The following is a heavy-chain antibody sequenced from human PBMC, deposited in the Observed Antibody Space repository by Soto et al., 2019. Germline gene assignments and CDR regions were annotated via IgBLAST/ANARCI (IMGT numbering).Heavy chain of an antibody. CDR1: GFTFSSYA. Sequence: EVQLLESGGGLVQPGGSLRLSCAASGFTFSSYAMSWVRQAPGKGLEWVSAISGSGGSTYYADSVKGRFTISSDNSKNTLYLQMNSLRAEDTAVYYCAKDSVKSPFPNWFDPWGQGTLVTVSS. D-gene: IGHD4-4*01. CDR3: AKDSVKSPFPNWFDP. J-gene: IGHJ5*02. V-gene: IGHV3-23*01. CDR2: ISGSGGST.